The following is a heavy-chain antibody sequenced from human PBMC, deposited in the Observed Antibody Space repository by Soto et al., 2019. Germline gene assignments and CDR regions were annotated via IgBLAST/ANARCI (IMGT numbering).Heavy chain of an antibody. J-gene: IGHJ4*02. CDR1: RGSFTGYY. CDR2: INHTGSA. CDR3: ARGPPRLLYDLWSGYLNEFDS. V-gene: IGHV4-34*01. Sequence: PSETLSLTCGVYRGSFTGYYWTWIRQSPAKGLEWIGEINHTGSANYNPSLNRRVTILVDASKNQFSLDVSSVTAADTAVYYYARGPPRLLYDLWSGYLNEFDSWGQGTLVTVSS. D-gene: IGHD3-3*01.